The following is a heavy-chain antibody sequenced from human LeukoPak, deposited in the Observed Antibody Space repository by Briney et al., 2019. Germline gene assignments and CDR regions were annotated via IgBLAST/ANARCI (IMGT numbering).Heavy chain of an antibody. CDR3: ARITTDDILTGYYPLDAFDI. CDR2: IDWDDDK. J-gene: IGHJ3*02. Sequence: SGPTLVNPTQTLTLTCTFSGFSLSTSGMCVSWIRQPPGKALEWLARIDWDDDKYYSTSLKTRLTISKDTSKNQVVLTMTNMDPVDTATYYCARITTDDILTGYYPLDAFDIWGQGTMVTVSS. CDR1: GFSLSTSGMC. V-gene: IGHV2-70*11. D-gene: IGHD3-9*01.